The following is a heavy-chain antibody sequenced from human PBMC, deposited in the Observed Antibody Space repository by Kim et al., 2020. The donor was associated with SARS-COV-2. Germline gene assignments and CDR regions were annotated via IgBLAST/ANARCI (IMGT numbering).Heavy chain of an antibody. D-gene: IGHD3-3*01. J-gene: IGHJ4*02. CDR3: AKTSISTIFGVVITYFDY. Sequence: KGRFTISRDNSKNTLYLQMNSLRAEDTAVYYCAKTSISTIFGVVITYFDYWGQGTLVTVSS. V-gene: IGHV3-23*01.